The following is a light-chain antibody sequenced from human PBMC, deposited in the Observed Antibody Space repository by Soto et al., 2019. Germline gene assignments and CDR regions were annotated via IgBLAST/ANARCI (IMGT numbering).Light chain of an antibody. CDR1: ESVSSW. J-gene: IGKJ4*01. V-gene: IGKV1-5*03. CDR2: EGS. CDR3: QQYGSFSPIT. Sequence: DIQMTQPPPTLSASVGDRVTISCRASESVSSWLAWYQQRPGEAPKLLIYEGSTLQSGAPSRFSGSGSGTEFTLTISSLQPDDFATYYCQQYGSFSPITFGGGTKVDIK.